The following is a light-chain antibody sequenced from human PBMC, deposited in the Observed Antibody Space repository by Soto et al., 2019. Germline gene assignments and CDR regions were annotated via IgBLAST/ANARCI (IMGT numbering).Light chain of an antibody. Sequence: IVLTQSPGTLSLSPGERATLSCRASQSISSRYLAGYQHKPGQAPRLLIYGASTRATGIPDRCSGSGSGTNCTLTISRLEAEDFAVYHRHQYVDSPLAVAQGTKVQFK. J-gene: IGKJ1*01. CDR3: HQYVDSPLA. CDR2: GAS. V-gene: IGKV3-20*01. CDR1: QSISSRY.